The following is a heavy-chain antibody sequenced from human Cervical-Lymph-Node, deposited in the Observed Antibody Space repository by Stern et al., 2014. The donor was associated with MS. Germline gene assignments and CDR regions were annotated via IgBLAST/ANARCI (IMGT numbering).Heavy chain of an antibody. CDR2: ITTNGGST. J-gene: IGHJ5*02. CDR3: SRGKEWGQLLYNWFDP. V-gene: IGHV3-64*01. D-gene: IGHD2-2*01. Sequence: EVQLVESGGGLVRPGGSLRLSCAASGFTFSSYAMHWVRQAPGKGLAYVSGITTNGGSTYYSNSVKDGFTIFRNNSKNTLYLQKGSLRLEDMAGYYCSRGKEWGQLLYNWFDPWGQGTLVTVSS. CDR1: GFTFSSYA.